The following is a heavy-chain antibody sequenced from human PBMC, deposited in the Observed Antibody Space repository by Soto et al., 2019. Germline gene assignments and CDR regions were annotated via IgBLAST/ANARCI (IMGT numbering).Heavy chain of an antibody. J-gene: IGHJ3*02. V-gene: IGHV3-48*03. CDR2: ISSSGSTI. Sequence: EVQLVESGGGLVQPGGSLRLSCAASGFTFSSYEMNWVRQAPGKGLEWVSYISSSGSTIYYADSVKGRFTISRDNAKNSLYLQMNSLRAEDTAVYYFAREGGYCSGGSCYSDAFDIWGQGTMVTVSS. D-gene: IGHD2-15*01. CDR1: GFTFSSYE. CDR3: AREGGYCSGGSCYSDAFDI.